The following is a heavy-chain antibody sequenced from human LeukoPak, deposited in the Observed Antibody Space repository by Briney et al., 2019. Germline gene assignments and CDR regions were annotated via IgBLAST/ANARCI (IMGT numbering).Heavy chain of an antibody. D-gene: IGHD5-24*01. CDR3: ARGLVEMATITRGNFDY. CDR2: INHSGST. Sequence: PSETLSLTCAVYGGSFSGYYWSWMRQPPGKGLEWIGEINHSGSTNYNPSLKSRVTISVDTSKNQFSLKLSSVTAADTAVYYCARGLVEMATITRGNFDYWGQGTLVTVSS. CDR1: GGSFSGYY. J-gene: IGHJ4*02. V-gene: IGHV4-34*01.